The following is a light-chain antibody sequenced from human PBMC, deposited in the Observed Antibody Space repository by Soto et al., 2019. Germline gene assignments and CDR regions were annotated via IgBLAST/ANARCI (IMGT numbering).Light chain of an antibody. J-gene: IGLJ1*01. Sequence: QSALTQPPSVSGSPGQSVAISCTGTSSDVGTYNRVSWYQQPPGTAPNLMIYDVTNRPSGVPDRFSGSKSGNTASLTISGLQAEDEADYYCSSFTSSNTYVFGTGTKVTVL. CDR2: DVT. CDR1: SSDVGTYNR. CDR3: SSFTSSNTYV. V-gene: IGLV2-18*02.